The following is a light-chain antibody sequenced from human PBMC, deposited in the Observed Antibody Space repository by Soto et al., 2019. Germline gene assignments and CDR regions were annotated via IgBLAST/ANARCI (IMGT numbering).Light chain of an antibody. V-gene: IGKV1-5*03. J-gene: IGKJ1*01. CDR3: QQYNGYPWT. Sequence: DIEMTQSPSTLSASVGDRVTITCRASQSISTWLAWHQQKPGKAPKLLIYKASSLEGGVPSRFSGSGSGTEFTLTISSLQPDDFASYYCQQYNGYPWTFGQGTKVEIK. CDR1: QSISTW. CDR2: KAS.